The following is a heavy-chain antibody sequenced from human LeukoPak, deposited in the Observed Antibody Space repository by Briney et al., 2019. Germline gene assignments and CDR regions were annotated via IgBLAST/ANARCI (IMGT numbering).Heavy chain of an antibody. CDR2: IYYSGST. D-gene: IGHD3-16*01. Sequence: SETLSLTCTVSGGSISSYYWSWIRQPPGKGLEWIGYIYYSGSTNYNPSLKSRVTISVDTSKNQFSLKLSSVTAADTAVYYCARDRGDYFDYWGQGTLVTVSS. CDR1: GGSISSYY. V-gene: IGHV4-59*12. J-gene: IGHJ4*02. CDR3: ARDRGDYFDY.